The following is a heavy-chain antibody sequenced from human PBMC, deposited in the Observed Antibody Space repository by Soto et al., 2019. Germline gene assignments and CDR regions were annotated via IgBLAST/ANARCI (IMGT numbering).Heavy chain of an antibody. CDR2: ISDSGVNT. CDR3: VPWVSAHFDY. V-gene: IGHV3-23*01. Sequence: LRLSCTTSGLTFRNHAMTWVRQAPDKGLEWVSTISDSGVNTHYADSVKGRFTISRDNSRNTLYLQMNSLRGEDTAVYYCVPWVSAHFDYWGQGTVGTVSS. CDR1: GLTFRNHA. J-gene: IGHJ4*02. D-gene: IGHD2-8*01.